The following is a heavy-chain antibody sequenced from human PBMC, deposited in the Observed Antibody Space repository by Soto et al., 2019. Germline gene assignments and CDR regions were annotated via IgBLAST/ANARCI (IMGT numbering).Heavy chain of an antibody. CDR1: GGSFSGYY. D-gene: IGHD1-26*01. Sequence: QVQLQQWGAGLLKPSETLSLTCAVYGGSFSGYYWSWIRQPPGKGLEWIGEINHSGSTNYNPSLKSRVTISVDTSKNQFSLKLSSVTAADTAVYYCARGGKALGFYYGMDVWGQGTTVTVSS. J-gene: IGHJ6*02. V-gene: IGHV4-34*01. CDR2: INHSGST. CDR3: ARGGKALGFYYGMDV.